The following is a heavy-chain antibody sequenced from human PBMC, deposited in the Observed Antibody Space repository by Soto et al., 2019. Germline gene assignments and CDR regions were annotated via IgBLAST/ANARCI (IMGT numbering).Heavy chain of an antibody. Sequence: QVQLVQSGAEVKKPGSSMKASCKASGGTFNSYAISWVRQAPGQGLEWMGGIIPIFGTANYAQKFQGRVTITADKSTSTTYMGLSSLRSEDTAVYYCASEIFGVVLSYYYFGMDVWGQGTTVTVSS. J-gene: IGHJ6*02. D-gene: IGHD3-3*01. V-gene: IGHV1-69*06. CDR3: ASEIFGVVLSYYYFGMDV. CDR2: IIPIFGTA. CDR1: GGTFNSYA.